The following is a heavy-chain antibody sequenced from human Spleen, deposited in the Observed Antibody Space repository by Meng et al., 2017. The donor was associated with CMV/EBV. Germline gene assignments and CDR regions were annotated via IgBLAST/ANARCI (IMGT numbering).Heavy chain of an antibody. V-gene: IGHV3-69-1*02. Sequence: GGSLRLSCAASGFTFSDYYMNWVRQAPGKGLEWVSSISSSSTIYYADSVKGRFTISRDNAKNSLYLQMNSLRAEDTAVYYCARNYRYSYGFESWGQGTLVTVSS. CDR3: ARNYRYSYGFES. CDR1: GFTFSDYY. CDR2: ISSSSTI. J-gene: IGHJ4*02. D-gene: IGHD5-18*01.